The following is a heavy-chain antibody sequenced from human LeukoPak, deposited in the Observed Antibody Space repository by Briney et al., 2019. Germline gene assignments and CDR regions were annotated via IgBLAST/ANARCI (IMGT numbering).Heavy chain of an antibody. CDR3: AKEDSSGYYYKVSYFDY. V-gene: IGHV3-23*01. Sequence: GGSLRLSCAASGFTFSSYAMSWVRQAPGKGLEWVSAISGSGGSTYYADSVKGRFTISRDNSKNTLYLQMKSLRAEDTAVYYCAKEDSSGYYYKVSYFDYWGQGTLVTVSS. D-gene: IGHD3-22*01. CDR2: ISGSGGST. CDR1: GFTFSSYA. J-gene: IGHJ4*02.